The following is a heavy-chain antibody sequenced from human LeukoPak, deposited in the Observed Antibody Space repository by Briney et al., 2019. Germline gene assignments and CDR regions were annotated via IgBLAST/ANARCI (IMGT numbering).Heavy chain of an antibody. D-gene: IGHD6-13*01. CDR3: ARLVGNSRIDY. J-gene: IGHJ4*02. V-gene: IGHV4-34*01. Sequence: SETLSLTCAVFGGSFSGYYWSWIRQPPGKGLEWIGEINHSGSTNYNPSLKSRVTISVDTSKNQFSLKLSSVTAADTAVYYCARLVGNSRIDYWGRGTLVTVSS. CDR2: INHSGST. CDR1: GGSFSGYY.